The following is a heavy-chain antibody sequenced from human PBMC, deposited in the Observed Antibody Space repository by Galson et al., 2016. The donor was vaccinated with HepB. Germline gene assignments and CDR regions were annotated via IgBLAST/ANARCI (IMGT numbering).Heavy chain of an antibody. CDR1: GFTYSNAW. Sequence: SLRLSCAASGFTYSNAWMSWVRQAPGKGLEWVGRIKRKTDGGTTDYAAPVKGRFSISGDDSKNTLYLQMNSLKTEDTAVYYCRYGMDVWGQGTTVTVSS. CDR3: RYGMDV. V-gene: IGHV3-15*01. CDR2: IKRKTDGGTT. J-gene: IGHJ6*02.